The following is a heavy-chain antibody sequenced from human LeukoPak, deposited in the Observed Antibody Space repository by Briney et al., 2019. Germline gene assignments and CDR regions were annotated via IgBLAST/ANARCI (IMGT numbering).Heavy chain of an antibody. CDR3: GSMVREGEDY. V-gene: IGHV3-21*01. J-gene: IGHJ4*02. D-gene: IGHD3-10*01. Sequence: GGSLRLSCAASGFSFSSYSMNWVRQAPGKGLEWVSSISSSSSYIYYADSVKGRFTISRDNAKNSVYLQMNSLRAEDTAVYYCGSMVREGEDYWGQGTLVTVSS. CDR1: GFSFSSYS. CDR2: ISSSSSYI.